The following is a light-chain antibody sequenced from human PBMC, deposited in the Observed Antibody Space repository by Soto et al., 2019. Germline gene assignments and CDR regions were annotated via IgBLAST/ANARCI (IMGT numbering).Light chain of an antibody. CDR3: SSYRDSSPLGYV. CDR1: SSDVGGYNS. Sequence: QSVLTQPASMSGSPGQSITISCTGTSSDVGGYNSVSWYQQHPGKAPKLMIYDVSDRPSGVSYRFSGSKSSNTAFLTISGLQAEDEADYYCSSYRDSSPLGYVFGTGTKVTVL. CDR2: DVS. V-gene: IGLV2-14*03. J-gene: IGLJ1*01.